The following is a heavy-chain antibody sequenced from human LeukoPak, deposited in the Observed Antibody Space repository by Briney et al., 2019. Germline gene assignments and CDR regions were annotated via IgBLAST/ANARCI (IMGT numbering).Heavy chain of an antibody. CDR3: ARDGRFGELLDY. J-gene: IGHJ4*02. CDR1: GYTYTTYG. Sequence: ASVTVSCKASGYTYTTYGISWVRQAPGQGLEWMGWISAYNGDTNYAQEFQGRVTMTTVTSTNTAYMELRSLRSDDTAVYYCARDGRFGELLDYWGQGTPVTVSS. CDR2: ISAYNGDT. V-gene: IGHV1-18*01. D-gene: IGHD3-10*01.